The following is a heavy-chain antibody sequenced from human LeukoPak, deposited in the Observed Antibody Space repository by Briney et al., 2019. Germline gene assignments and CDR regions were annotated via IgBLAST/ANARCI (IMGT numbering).Heavy chain of an antibody. J-gene: IGHJ6*03. V-gene: IGHV3-15*01. CDR2: IKSKTDGGTT. CDR1: GFTFSDAW. D-gene: IGHD6-19*01. CDR3: IYIALAGITDYYYYYMDV. Sequence: PGGSLRLTCAASGFTFSDAWMSWVRQAPGKGLEWVGRIKSKTDGGTTDYAAPVKGRFTISRDDSKNTLYLQMNSLKTEDTAVYYCIYIALAGITDYYYYYMDVWGKGTTVTVSS.